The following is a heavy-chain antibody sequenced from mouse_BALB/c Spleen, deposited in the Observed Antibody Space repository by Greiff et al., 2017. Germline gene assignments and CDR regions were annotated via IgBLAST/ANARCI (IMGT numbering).Heavy chain of an antibody. CDR3: AIGRGGYFDY. D-gene: IGHD3-3*01. CDR1: GYTFPSYV. CDR2: INPYNDGT. V-gene: IGHV1-14*01. J-gene: IGHJ2*01. Sequence: VQLQQSGPELVKPGASVKMSCKASGYTFPSYVMHWVKQKPGQGLEWIGYINPYNDGTKYNEKFKGKATLTSDKSSSTAYMELSSLTSEDAAVYYGAIGRGGYFDYWGQGTTLTVSS.